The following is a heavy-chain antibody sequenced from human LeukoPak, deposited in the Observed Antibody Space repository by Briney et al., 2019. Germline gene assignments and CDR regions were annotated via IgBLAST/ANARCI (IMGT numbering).Heavy chain of an antibody. CDR1: GGTFSSYA. D-gene: IGHD3-3*01. Sequence: SVKVSSKASGGTFSSYAISWVRQAPGQGLEWMGGIIPIFGTANYAQKFQGRVTITADESTSTAYMELSSLRSEDTAVYYCARGAIEAPTYYDFWSGYYARVFDYWGQGTLVTVSS. CDR3: ARGAIEAPTYYDFWSGYYARVFDY. CDR2: IIPIFGTA. V-gene: IGHV1-69*01. J-gene: IGHJ4*02.